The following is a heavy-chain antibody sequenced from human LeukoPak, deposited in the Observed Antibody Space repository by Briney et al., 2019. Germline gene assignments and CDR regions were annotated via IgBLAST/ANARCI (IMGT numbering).Heavy chain of an antibody. V-gene: IGHV4-59*01. CDR1: GDXLSSYH. Sequence: SETLSLTCTVSGDXLSSYHCSWLRQPPGEGLEWIGYIYYSGSTNYNPSLKGRVIISVDTSNNQFPLKLSSVTAADTAVYYCARGAGWYGYWGQGTLVTVSS. D-gene: IGHD6-19*01. CDR3: ARGAGWYGY. CDR2: IYYSGST. J-gene: IGHJ4*02.